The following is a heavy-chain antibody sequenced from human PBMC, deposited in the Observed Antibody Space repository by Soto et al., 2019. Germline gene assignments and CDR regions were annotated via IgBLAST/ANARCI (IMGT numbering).Heavy chain of an antibody. CDR3: ARGKRRITIFGDHQNNYGMDV. D-gene: IGHD3-3*01. Sequence: GASVKVSCKASGYTFTGYYMHWVRQAPGQGLEWMGWINPNSGGTNYAQKFQGWATMTRDTSISTAYMELSRLRSDDTAVYYCARGKRRITIFGDHQNNYGMDVWGQGTTVTVSS. J-gene: IGHJ6*02. CDR1: GYTFTGYY. V-gene: IGHV1-2*04. CDR2: INPNSGGT.